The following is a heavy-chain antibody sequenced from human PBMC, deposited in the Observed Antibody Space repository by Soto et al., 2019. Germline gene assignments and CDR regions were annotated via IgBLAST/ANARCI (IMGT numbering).Heavy chain of an antibody. J-gene: IGHJ6*02. CDR2: IYYSGST. CDR1: GGSISSSSYY. CDR3: ARLNPGYDFWSGYYPNYYYYGMDV. Sequence: SETLSLTCTVSGGSISSSSYYWGWIRQPPGKGLEWIGSIYYSGSTYYNPSLKSRVTISVDTSKNQFSLKLSSVTAADTAVYYCARLNPGYDFWSGYYPNYYYYGMDVWGQGTTVTVSS. D-gene: IGHD3-3*01. V-gene: IGHV4-39*01.